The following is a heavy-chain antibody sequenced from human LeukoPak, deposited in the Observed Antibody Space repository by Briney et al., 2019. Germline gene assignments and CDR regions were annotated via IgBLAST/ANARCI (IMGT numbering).Heavy chain of an antibody. CDR2: IYYSGST. Sequence: SETLSLTCTVSGGSISSYYWSWIRQPPGKGLEWIGYIYYSGSTNYNPSLKSRVTISVDTSKNQFSLKLSSVTAADTAVYYCARRSGSAQRAYFFDYWGQGTLVTVSS. J-gene: IGHJ4*02. V-gene: IGHV4-59*08. CDR1: GGSISSYY. CDR3: ARRSGSAQRAYFFDY. D-gene: IGHD3-22*01.